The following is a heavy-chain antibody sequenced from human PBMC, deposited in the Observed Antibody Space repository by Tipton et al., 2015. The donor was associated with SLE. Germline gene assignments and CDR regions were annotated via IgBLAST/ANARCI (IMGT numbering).Heavy chain of an antibody. D-gene: IGHD3-10*01. CDR3: ARGGPYYYGSGSSPAEYFQY. CDR1: GGSISSYY. V-gene: IGHV4-59*12. J-gene: IGHJ1*01. CDR2: IYYSGST. Sequence: TLSLTCTVSGGSISSYYWSWIRQPPGKGLEWIGYIYYSGSTNYNPSLKSRVTISVDTSKNQFSLKLSSVTAADTAAYYCARGGPYYYGSGSSPAEYFQYWGQGTLV.